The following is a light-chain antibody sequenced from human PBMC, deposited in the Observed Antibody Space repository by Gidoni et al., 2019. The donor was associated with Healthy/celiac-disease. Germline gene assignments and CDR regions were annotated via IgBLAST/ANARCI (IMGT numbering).Light chain of an antibody. V-gene: IGKV1-5*03. Sequence: DIQMTQSPSTLSASVGDRVTITCRASQSISSWLAWYQQQPGKAPKLLIQKASRLESGVPSRFRRRGSGTRFTPTISRPQPYEFATYYCQQYNSYSTFGPXNKVDIK. CDR1: QSISSW. CDR2: KAS. CDR3: QQYNSYST. J-gene: IGKJ3*01.